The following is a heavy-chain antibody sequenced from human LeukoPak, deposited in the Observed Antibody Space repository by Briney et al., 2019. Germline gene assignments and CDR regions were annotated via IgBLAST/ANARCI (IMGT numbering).Heavy chain of an antibody. CDR1: GYTFTGHW. V-gene: IGHV1-24*01. J-gene: IGHJ4*02. Sequence: ASVKVSCKSSGYTFTGHWMHWVRQAPGKGLEWMGGFDPEDGETIYAQKFQGRVTMTEDTSTDTAYMELSSLRSEDTAVYYCATGPIAVAGDFYYWGQGTLVTVSS. CDR3: ATGPIAVAGDFYY. CDR2: FDPEDGET. D-gene: IGHD6-19*01.